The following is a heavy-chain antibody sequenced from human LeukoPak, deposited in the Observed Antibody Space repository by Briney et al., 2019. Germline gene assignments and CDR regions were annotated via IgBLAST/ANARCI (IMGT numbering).Heavy chain of an antibody. D-gene: IGHD3-22*01. V-gene: IGHV3-23*01. J-gene: IGHJ4*02. CDR3: ARNYHYDSSGYSDY. CDR2: ISGSGSSI. Sequence: GGSLRLSCAASGFTFSSYAMGWVRQAPGKGLEWVSAISGSGSSIYYADSVKGRFTSSRDNSKNTLYLQMNSLRVEDTAVYYCARNYHYDSSGYSDYWGQGTLVTVSS. CDR1: GFTFSSYA.